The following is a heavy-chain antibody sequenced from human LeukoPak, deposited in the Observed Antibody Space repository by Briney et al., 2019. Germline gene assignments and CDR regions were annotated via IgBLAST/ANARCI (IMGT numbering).Heavy chain of an antibody. J-gene: IGHJ4*02. V-gene: IGHV3-7*01. Sequence: GGSLRLSCAASGFTFSNSWMSWVRQAPGKGLEWVANIKQDGNEKYYMDSVKGRFTISRDNAKDSLYLQMNSLRAEDTAVYYCARDLKGYYYSSGTVGDWGQGILVTVSS. D-gene: IGHD3-10*01. CDR3: ARDLKGYYYSSGTVGD. CDR1: GFTFSNSW. CDR2: IKQDGNEK.